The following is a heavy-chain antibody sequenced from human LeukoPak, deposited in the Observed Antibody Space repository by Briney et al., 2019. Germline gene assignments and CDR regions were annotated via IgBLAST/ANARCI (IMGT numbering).Heavy chain of an antibody. V-gene: IGHV3-30-3*01. J-gene: IGHJ4*02. CDR3: AKDREWGSIAARYFDY. CDR2: ISYDGSNK. Sequence: PGGSLRLSCAASGFTFSSYAMHWVRQAPGKGLEWVAVISYDGSNKYYADSVKGRFTISRDNSKNTLYLQMNSLRAEDTAVYYCAKDREWGSIAARYFDYWGQGTLVTVSS. CDR1: GFTFSSYA. D-gene: IGHD6-6*01.